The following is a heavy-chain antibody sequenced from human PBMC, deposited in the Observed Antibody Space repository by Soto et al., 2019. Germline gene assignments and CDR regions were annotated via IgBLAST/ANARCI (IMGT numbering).Heavy chain of an antibody. Sequence: GGSLRISCGASGFTFSSYAMSWVRPAPGKGLEWVSTISGSGGSTYYADSVKGRFTISRDNSKNTLYLRMNSLRAEDTAVYYCAKEGSTDPTFDYWGHGTLVTVSS. CDR2: ISGSGGST. J-gene: IGHJ4*01. CDR3: AKEGSTDPTFDY. CDR1: GFTFSSYA. V-gene: IGHV3-23*01. D-gene: IGHD6-13*01.